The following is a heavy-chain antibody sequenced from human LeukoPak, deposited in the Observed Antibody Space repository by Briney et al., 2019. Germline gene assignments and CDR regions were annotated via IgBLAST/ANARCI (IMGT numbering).Heavy chain of an antibody. Sequence: PSKTLSLTCTVSGGSISSSSYYWGWIRQPPGKGLEWIGSIYYSGSTYYNPSLKSRVTISVDTSKNQFSLKLSSVTAADTAVYYCASSPYYTGIVGASRGSFDYWGQGTLVTVSS. D-gene: IGHD1-26*01. CDR3: ASSPYYTGIVGASRGSFDY. J-gene: IGHJ4*02. CDR2: IYYSGST. CDR1: GGSISSSSYY. V-gene: IGHV4-39*01.